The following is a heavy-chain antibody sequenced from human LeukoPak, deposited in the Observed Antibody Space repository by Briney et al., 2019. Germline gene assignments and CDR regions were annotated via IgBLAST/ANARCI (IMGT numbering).Heavy chain of an antibody. J-gene: IGHJ6*03. Sequence: ASVKVSCKASGYTFTGYYMHWVRQATGQGLEWMGWINPNSGGTNYAQKFQGRVTMTRDTSISTAYMELSRLRSDDTAVYYCARGGSSSRGAYYYMDVWGKGTTVTVSS. V-gene: IGHV1-2*02. CDR1: GYTFTGYY. CDR2: INPNSGGT. D-gene: IGHD6-6*01. CDR3: ARGGSSSRGAYYYMDV.